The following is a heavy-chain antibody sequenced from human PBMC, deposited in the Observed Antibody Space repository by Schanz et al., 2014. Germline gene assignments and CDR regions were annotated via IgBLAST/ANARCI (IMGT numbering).Heavy chain of an antibody. V-gene: IGHV3-30*18. Sequence: VQLVESGGGLVQPGRSLRLSCAASGFTFSSYGMHWVRQAPGKGLRCVAVISGNGGEKYYADSVKGRFTISRDNSKNTLYLQMNSLRTEDTAVYFCAKSYDTSGYSGFDYWGQGTLVTVSS. D-gene: IGHD3-22*01. CDR3: AKSYDTSGYSGFDY. CDR1: GFTFSSYG. J-gene: IGHJ4*02. CDR2: ISGNGGEK.